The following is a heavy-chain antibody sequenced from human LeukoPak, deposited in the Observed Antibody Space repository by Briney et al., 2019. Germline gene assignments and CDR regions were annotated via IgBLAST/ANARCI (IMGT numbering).Heavy chain of an antibody. J-gene: IGHJ3*02. CDR1: GFTFSSYW. D-gene: IGHD3-3*01. Sequence: GGSLRLSCAASGFTFSSYWMSWVRQARGKGVEWVANIKQDGSEKYYVDSVKGRFTISRDNAKNSLYLQMNSLRAEDTAVYYCARDQFPFGVVIDDAFDIWGQGTMVTVSS. CDR3: ARDQFPFGVVIDDAFDI. CDR2: IKQDGSEK. V-gene: IGHV3-7*01.